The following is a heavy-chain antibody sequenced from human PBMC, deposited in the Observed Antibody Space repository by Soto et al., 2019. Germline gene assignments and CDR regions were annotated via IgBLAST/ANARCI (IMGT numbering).Heavy chain of an antibody. CDR2: IYHSGST. D-gene: IGHD3-22*01. J-gene: IGHJ4*02. Sequence: PSETLSLTCAVSGYSISSGYYWGWIRQPPGKGLEWIGSIYHSGSTYYNPSLKSRVTISVDTSKNQFSLKLSSVTAADTAVYYCARDSSGYLVYWGQGTLVTVSS. V-gene: IGHV4-38-2*02. CDR3: ARDSSGYLVY. CDR1: GYSISSGYY.